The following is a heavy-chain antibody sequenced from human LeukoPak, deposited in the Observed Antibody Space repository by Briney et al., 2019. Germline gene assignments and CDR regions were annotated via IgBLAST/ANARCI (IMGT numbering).Heavy chain of an antibody. CDR1: GFTFSSYW. D-gene: IGHD3-10*01. CDR2: INSDGSSA. V-gene: IGHV3-74*01. J-gene: IGHJ4*02. Sequence: GGSLRLSCAASGFTFSSYWMHWVRQAPGKGLVWVSRINSDGSSASYADSVKGRLTISRDNAKNTLYLQVNSLRAEDTAVCYCATLKKVAFGMNYWGQGTLVTVSS. CDR3: ATLKKVAFGMNY.